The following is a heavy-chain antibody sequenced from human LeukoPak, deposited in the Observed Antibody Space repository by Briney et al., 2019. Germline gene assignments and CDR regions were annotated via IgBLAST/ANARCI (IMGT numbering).Heavy chain of an antibody. CDR1: GFTFSSYA. V-gene: IGHV3-23*01. D-gene: IGHD6-19*01. Sequence: GGSLRLSCAASGFTFSSYAMSWVRQAPGKGLEWVSAISGSGGSTYYADSVKGRFTISRDNSKNTLYLQMNSLRAEDTAVYYCAKDKPLGYSSGWYLYYFDYWGQGTLVTVSS. CDR3: AKDKPLGYSSGWYLYYFDY. CDR2: ISGSGGST. J-gene: IGHJ4*02.